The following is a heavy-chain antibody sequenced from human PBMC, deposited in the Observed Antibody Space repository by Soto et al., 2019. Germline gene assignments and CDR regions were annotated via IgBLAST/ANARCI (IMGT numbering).Heavy chain of an antibody. J-gene: IGHJ5*02. CDR3: AGYGSGSSPRFDP. D-gene: IGHD3-10*01. V-gene: IGHV4-59*01. Sequence: SETLSLTCTVSGGSISSYYWSWIRQPPGKGLEWIGYIYYSGSTNYNPSLKSRVTISVDTSKNQFSLKLSSVTAADTAVYYCAGYGSGSSPRFDPWGQGTLVNVSS. CDR2: IYYSGST. CDR1: GGSISSYY.